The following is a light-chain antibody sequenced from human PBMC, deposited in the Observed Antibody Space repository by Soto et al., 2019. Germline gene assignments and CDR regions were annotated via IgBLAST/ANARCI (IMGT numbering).Light chain of an antibody. J-gene: IGKJ1*01. CDR2: GAS. CDR3: QHCGSSPRT. V-gene: IGKV3-20*01. CDR1: QSVSSSY. Sequence: EIVLTQSPGTLSLSPGERATLSCRASQSVSSSYLGWYQQKPGQAPRLLIYGASSRATGIPDRFSGSGSGKELTLTISRLEPEDFSVDYCQHCGSSPRTFGQGTKVEIK.